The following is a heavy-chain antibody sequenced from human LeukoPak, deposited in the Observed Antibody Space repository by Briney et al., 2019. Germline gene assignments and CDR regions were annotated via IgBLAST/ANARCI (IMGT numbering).Heavy chain of an antibody. CDR3: AKAPGYCSGGSCYYYYGMDV. V-gene: IGHV3-23*01. CDR1: GFTFSSYA. J-gene: IGHJ6*02. D-gene: IGHD2-15*01. CDR2: ISGSGGST. Sequence: GGSLRLSCAASGFTFSSYAMSWVRQAPGKGLEWVSAISGSGGSTYYADSVKGRFTISRDNSKNTLYLQMNSLRAEDTAVYHCAKAPGYCSGGSCYYYYGMDVWGQGTTVTVSS.